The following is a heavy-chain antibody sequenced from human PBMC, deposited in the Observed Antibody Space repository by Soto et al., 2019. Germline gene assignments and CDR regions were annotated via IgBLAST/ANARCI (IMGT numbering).Heavy chain of an antibody. Sequence: GGSLRLSCAASGFTFSSYSMNWVRQAPGKGLEWVGRIKSKTDGETTDYAAPVKGRFSVSRDDSKNTLYLQMNSLKTEDTAVYYCTADLIGTYYSPYDYWGQGILVTVS. V-gene: IGHV3-15*07. J-gene: IGHJ4*02. D-gene: IGHD3-10*01. CDR1: GFTFSSYS. CDR3: TADLIGTYYSPYDY. CDR2: IKSKTDGETT.